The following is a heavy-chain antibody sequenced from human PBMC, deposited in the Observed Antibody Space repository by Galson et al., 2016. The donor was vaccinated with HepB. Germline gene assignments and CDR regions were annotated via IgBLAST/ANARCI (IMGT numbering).Heavy chain of an antibody. CDR1: GYTFTSFW. CDR2: IFPGDSHT. V-gene: IGHV5-51*01. J-gene: IGHJ6*02. Sequence: QSGAEVKTPGESLKISCKASGYTFTSFWIGWVRQMPGKGLEWMGFIFPGDSHTRYSPPFQGQVTFSADKSISTAYLQWNRLKASDTAMYYCARYGWFVNYHNYGMDVWGQGTTVTVSS. D-gene: IGHD6-19*01. CDR3: ARYGWFVNYHNYGMDV.